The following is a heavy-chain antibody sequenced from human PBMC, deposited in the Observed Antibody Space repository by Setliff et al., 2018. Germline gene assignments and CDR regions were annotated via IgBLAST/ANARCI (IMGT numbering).Heavy chain of an antibody. CDR2: VYVGNGDT. D-gene: IGHD6-19*01. J-gene: IGHJ4*02. Sequence: GASVTVSCKASGYTFITYSIHWVRLAPGQRLEWMGSVYVGNGDTKYSQKFQGRVSITRDTSATTTYMELSSLRSEDTAVYYCARGESSGWYVVDYWGQGTLVTVSS. CDR3: ARGESSGWYVVDY. CDR1: GYTFITYS. V-gene: IGHV1-3*01.